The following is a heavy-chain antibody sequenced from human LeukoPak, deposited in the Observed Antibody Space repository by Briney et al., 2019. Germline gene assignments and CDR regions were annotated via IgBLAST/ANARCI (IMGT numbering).Heavy chain of an antibody. Sequence: GGSLRLSCVASGFTVSSNYMSWGRQAPGKGLEWVSIIYSGGSTYYAESVKGRFTISRDNSKTTLYLQMNSLRAEDTAVYYCASGSGSYRTPYYYMDVWGKGTTVTVSS. V-gene: IGHV3-53*01. J-gene: IGHJ6*03. D-gene: IGHD3-10*01. CDR2: IYSGGST. CDR1: GFTVSSNY. CDR3: ASGSGSYRTPYYYMDV.